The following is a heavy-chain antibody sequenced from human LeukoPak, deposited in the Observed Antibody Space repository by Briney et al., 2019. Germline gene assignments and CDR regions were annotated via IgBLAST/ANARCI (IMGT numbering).Heavy chain of an antibody. V-gene: IGHV3-53*01. CDR2: IYSGGST. Sequence: GGSLRLSCAASGFTVSSNYMSWVRQALGKGLEWVSVIYSGGSTYYADSVKGRFTISRDNSKNTLYLQMNSLRAEDTAVYYCARAVGMAAFGYMDVWGKGTTVTVSS. CDR1: GFTVSSNY. CDR3: ARAVGMAAFGYMDV. J-gene: IGHJ6*03. D-gene: IGHD6-13*01.